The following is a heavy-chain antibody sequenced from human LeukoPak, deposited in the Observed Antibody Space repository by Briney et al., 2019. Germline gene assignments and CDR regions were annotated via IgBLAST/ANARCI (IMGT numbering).Heavy chain of an antibody. D-gene: IGHD6-13*01. CDR3: TRDNQYSSSWYSRGAFDI. CDR1: GFTFSSYG. J-gene: IGHJ3*02. CDR2: IWYDGSNK. Sequence: GGSLRLSCAASGFTFSSYGMHWVRQAPGKGLEWVAVIWYDGSNKYYADSVRGRFTISRDNSKNTLYLQMNSLRADDTAVYYCTRDNQYSSSWYSRGAFDIWGQGTTVTVSS. V-gene: IGHV3-33*08.